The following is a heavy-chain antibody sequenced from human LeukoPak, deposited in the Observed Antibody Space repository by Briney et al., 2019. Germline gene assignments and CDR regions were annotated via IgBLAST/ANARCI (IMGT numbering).Heavy chain of an antibody. CDR2: INPDGSNS. D-gene: IGHD2-21*02. J-gene: IGHJ4*02. V-gene: IGHV3-74*01. Sequence: GGSLILSCAASGFTFSNYWMHWVRQAPGKGLEWVSRINPDGSNSNYADSVKGRFTMSRDNAKNTVYLQMDSLRAEDTALFYCVRQAVSGDSGIAYWGRGTLVTVSS. CDR3: VRQAVSGDSGIAY. CDR1: GFTFSNYW.